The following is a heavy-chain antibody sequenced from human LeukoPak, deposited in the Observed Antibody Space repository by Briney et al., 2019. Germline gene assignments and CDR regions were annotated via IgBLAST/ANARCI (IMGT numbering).Heavy chain of an antibody. V-gene: IGHV4-30-2*01. CDR1: GGSISSGGYS. Sequence: PSETLSLTCAVSGGSISSGGYSWSWIRQPPGKGLEWIGYIYHSGSTYYNPSLKSRVTISVDRSKNQFSLKLSSVTAADTAVYYCASYYYGSGSYLTYWGQGTLVTVSS. D-gene: IGHD3-10*01. J-gene: IGHJ4*02. CDR3: ASYYYGSGSYLTY. CDR2: IYHSGST.